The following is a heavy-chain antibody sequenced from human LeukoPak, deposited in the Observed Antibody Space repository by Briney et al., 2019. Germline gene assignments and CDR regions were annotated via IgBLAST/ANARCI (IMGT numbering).Heavy chain of an antibody. CDR1: GFTFSSYE. CDR2: ISSGGSTR. V-gene: IGHV3-48*03. Sequence: GGSLRLSCAASGFTFSSYEMNWVRQAPGKGLEWVSYISSGGSTRYYAASVKGRFTISRDNSKNTLYLQMNSLRAEDTAVYYCAKDLQKFLSYGSGSSSTAIDYWGQGTLVTVSS. D-gene: IGHD3-10*01. J-gene: IGHJ4*02. CDR3: AKDLQKFLSYGSGSSSTAIDY.